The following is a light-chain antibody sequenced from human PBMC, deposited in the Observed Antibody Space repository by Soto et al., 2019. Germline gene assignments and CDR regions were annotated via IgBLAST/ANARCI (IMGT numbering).Light chain of an antibody. CDR1: SSDIGAYNY. CDR3: TSSTTDSLYV. Sequence: QSALTQPASVSGSPGQSITISCTGTSSDIGAYNYVSWYQQYPGKAPKLMIYEVSNRPSGVSARFSGSKSGNTASLTISGLLAEDEADYFCTSSTTDSLYVFGSGTKLTVL. J-gene: IGLJ1*01. CDR2: EVS. V-gene: IGLV2-14*01.